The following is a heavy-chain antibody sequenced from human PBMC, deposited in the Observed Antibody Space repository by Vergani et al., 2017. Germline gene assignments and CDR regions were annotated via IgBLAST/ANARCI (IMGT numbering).Heavy chain of an antibody. D-gene: IGHD3-10*01. V-gene: IGHV5-51*01. CDR3: ARLWRFGELGGGMDV. CDR1: GYRFTSYW. J-gene: IGHJ6*02. CDR2: IHPDDSDT. Sequence: EVQLVQSGAEVKKPGESLRISCETSGYRFTSYWIGWVRQTPGKGLEWMAIIHPDDSDTRYSPSFQGQVTISADKSISTAYLQWSSLKASDTAMYYCARLWRFGELGGGMDVWGQGTTVTVSS.